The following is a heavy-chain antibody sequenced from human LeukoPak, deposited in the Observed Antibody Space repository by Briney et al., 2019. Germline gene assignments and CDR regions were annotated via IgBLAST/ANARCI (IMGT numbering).Heavy chain of an antibody. CDR2: INSDGSST. CDR3: ARERSSGWYGY. Sequence: AGGSLRLSCAASGFSFSSYWMHWVRQAPGKGLVWVSQINSDGSSTNYADSVKGRFTISRDNAKNSLYLQMNSLRAEDTAVYYCARERSSGWYGYWGQGTLVTVSS. J-gene: IGHJ4*02. CDR1: GFSFSSYW. V-gene: IGHV3-74*01. D-gene: IGHD6-19*01.